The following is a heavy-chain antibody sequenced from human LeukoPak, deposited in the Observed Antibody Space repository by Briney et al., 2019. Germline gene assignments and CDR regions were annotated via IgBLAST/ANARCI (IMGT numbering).Heavy chain of an antibody. CDR2: ISSSGSTI. Sequence: GGSLRLSCAASGFTFSSYEMNWVRQAPGKGLEWVSYISSSGSTIYYADSVKGRFTISRDNAKNLLYLQMNSLRAEDTAVYYCARDLYGEFVGYWGQGTLVTVSS. D-gene: IGHD2-21*01. CDR3: ARDLYGEFVGY. V-gene: IGHV3-48*03. CDR1: GFTFSSYE. J-gene: IGHJ4*02.